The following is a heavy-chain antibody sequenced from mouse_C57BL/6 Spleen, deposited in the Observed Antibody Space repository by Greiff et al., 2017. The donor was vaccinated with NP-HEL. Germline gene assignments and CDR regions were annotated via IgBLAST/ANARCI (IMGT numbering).Heavy chain of an antibody. CDR1: GFTFSDYY. Sequence: EVQLVESEGGLVQPGSSMKLSCTASGFTFSDYYMAWVRQVPEKGLEWVANINYDGSSTYYLDSLKSRFIISRDNAKNILYLQMSSLKSEDTATYYCARGSGYYGNLYAMDYWGQGTSVTVSS. CDR2: INYDGSST. CDR3: ARGSGYYGNLYAMDY. V-gene: IGHV5-16*01. J-gene: IGHJ4*01. D-gene: IGHD2-1*01.